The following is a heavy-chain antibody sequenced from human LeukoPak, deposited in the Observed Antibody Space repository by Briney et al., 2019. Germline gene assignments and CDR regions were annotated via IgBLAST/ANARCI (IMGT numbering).Heavy chain of an antibody. CDR1: GFTFTTYA. V-gene: IGHV3-23*01. Sequence: GGSLRLSCAASGFTFTTYALARIRQAPGKGLEWVSTISTSGGNTYYVDSVKGRFTISRDNSQNTLYLQMNSLRAEDTAVYYCARDRDTTGSYYDAFDIWGQGTMVTVSS. J-gene: IGHJ3*02. D-gene: IGHD3-22*01. CDR3: ARDRDTTGSYYDAFDI. CDR2: ISTSGGNT.